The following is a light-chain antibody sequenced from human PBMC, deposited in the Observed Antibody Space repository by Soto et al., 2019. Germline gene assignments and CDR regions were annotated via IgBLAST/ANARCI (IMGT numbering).Light chain of an antibody. V-gene: IGKV3-20*01. CDR2: GAS. J-gene: IGKJ4*01. CDR1: QSVGSNY. CDR3: QQYAYSPLT. Sequence: NFFTQSPGPLSFSPGGGETTSSRASQSVGSNYLAWYQQKPGQAPRLLIYGASSRATGIPDRFSGSGSGTDFTLTISRLEPEDFAMYYCQQYAYSPLTFGGGTKVDIK.